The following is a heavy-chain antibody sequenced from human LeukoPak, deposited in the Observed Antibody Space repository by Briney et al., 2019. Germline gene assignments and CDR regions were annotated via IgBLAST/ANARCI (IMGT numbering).Heavy chain of an antibody. D-gene: IGHD2-15*01. Sequence: GESLKISCKGSGYSFTSYWISWVRQMPGKGLEWMGRIDPSDSYSNNSPSFQGQVTISADKSIGTAYLQWSSLKASDTAMYYCARSSGGSWGDLDYWGQGTLVTVSS. V-gene: IGHV5-10-1*04. CDR2: IDPSDSYS. CDR1: GYSFTSYW. CDR3: ARSSGGSWGDLDY. J-gene: IGHJ4*02.